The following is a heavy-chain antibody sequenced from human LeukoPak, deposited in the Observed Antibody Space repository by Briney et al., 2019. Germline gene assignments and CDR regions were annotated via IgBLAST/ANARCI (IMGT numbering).Heavy chain of an antibody. J-gene: IGHJ5*02. CDR3: MRDYMGWFDP. D-gene: IGHD3-10*01. Sequence: GGSLRLSCVASGFSLSNFQMYWVRQAPGKGLEWVSIISLDGSTEFYADSVKGRFTISRDTASNTMHLEMNNLRIEDTAVYYCMRDYMGWFDPWGQGTLVTVSS. V-gene: IGHV3-30-3*01. CDR2: ISLDGSTE. CDR1: GFSLSNFQ.